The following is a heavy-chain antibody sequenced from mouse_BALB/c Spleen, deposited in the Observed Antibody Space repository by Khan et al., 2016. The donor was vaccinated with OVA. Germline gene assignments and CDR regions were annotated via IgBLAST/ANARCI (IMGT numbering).Heavy chain of an antibody. CDR2: INTHSGVP. CDR3: ARGGADYYRNDGGAMEY. D-gene: IGHD2-14*01. J-gene: IGHJ4*01. V-gene: IGHV9-4*02. CDR1: GYTFTTAG. Sequence: QIQLVQSGPELKKPGETVRISCKASGYTFTTAGMQWVQKMPGKGLKWIGWINTHSGVPKYAEDFKGRFAFSLETSANTAYLQITNLKNEDTATYCCARGGADYYRNDGGAMEYWGQGTSVTVSS.